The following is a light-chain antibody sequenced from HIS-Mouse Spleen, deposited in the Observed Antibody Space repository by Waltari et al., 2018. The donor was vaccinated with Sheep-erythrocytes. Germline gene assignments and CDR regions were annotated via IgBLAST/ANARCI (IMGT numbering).Light chain of an antibody. J-gene: IGLJ2*01. V-gene: IGLV1-40*01. CDR3: QSYDSSLSGSV. Sequence: QSVLTQPPSVSGAPGQRVTISCTWSSSNIGAGYDVHWYQPLPGTAPQLLTYGNSNRPSGVPDRFSGSKSGTSASLAITGLQAEDEADYYCQSYDSSLSGSVFGGGTKLTVL. CDR1: SSNIGAGYD. CDR2: GNS.